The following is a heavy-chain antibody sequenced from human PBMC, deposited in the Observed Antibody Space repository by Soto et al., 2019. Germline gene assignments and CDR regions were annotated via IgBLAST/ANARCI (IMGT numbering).Heavy chain of an antibody. CDR3: AKSEYSSSSNYFDY. D-gene: IGHD6-6*01. J-gene: IGHJ4*02. CDR2: ISWNSGSI. Sequence: GGSLRLSCAASGFTFDDYAMHWVRQAPGKGLEWVSGISWNSGSIGYADSVKGRLTISRDNAKNSLYLQMNSLRAEDTALYYCAKSEYSSSSNYFDYWGQGTLVTVSS. CDR1: GFTFDDYA. V-gene: IGHV3-9*01.